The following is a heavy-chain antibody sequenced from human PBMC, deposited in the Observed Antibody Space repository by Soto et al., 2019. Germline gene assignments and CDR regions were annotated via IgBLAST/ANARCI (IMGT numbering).Heavy chain of an antibody. D-gene: IGHD2-2*01. CDR1: GFTFSSYA. Sequence: EVQLLESGGGLVQPGGSLRLSCAASGFTFSSYAMSWVRQAPGKGLEWVSAISGSGGSTYYADSVKGRFTISRDNSKNTLYLQMNSLRAEDTAVYYCAFPPCSSTSCRGYYFDYWGQGTLVTVSS. J-gene: IGHJ4*02. CDR3: AFPPCSSTSCRGYYFDY. CDR2: ISGSGGST. V-gene: IGHV3-23*01.